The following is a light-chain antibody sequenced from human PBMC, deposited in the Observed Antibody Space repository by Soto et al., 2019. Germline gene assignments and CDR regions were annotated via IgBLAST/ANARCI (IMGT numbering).Light chain of an antibody. Sequence: QSVLTQPASVSGSPGQSITISCSGTSADVGSYNFVSWFQQHPGKVPKLIIYDASKRPSGVSNHFSGYTSGNTASLTISGLQADDEADYHCCSYAHGGIVVFGGGTKVTVL. V-gene: IGLV2-23*02. CDR2: DAS. J-gene: IGLJ3*02. CDR1: SADVGSYNF. CDR3: CSYAHGGIVV.